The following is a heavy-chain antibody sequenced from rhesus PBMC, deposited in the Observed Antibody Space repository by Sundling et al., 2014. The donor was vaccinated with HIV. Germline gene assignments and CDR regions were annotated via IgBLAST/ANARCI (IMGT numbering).Heavy chain of an antibody. J-gene: IGHJ4*01. CDR1: GGSFSGYY. D-gene: IGHD4-29*01. CDR3: ATFRTSVAALEY. CDR2: IFGGSPST. V-gene: IGHV4S10*01. Sequence: QVQLQESGPGLVKPSETLSLTCAVSGGSFSGYYWGWIRQPPGKGLEWIGYIFGGSPSTNYNPSLKSRVTISKDTSKNQFSLNLRSVTAADTAVYYCATFRTSVAALEYWGQGVLVIVSS.